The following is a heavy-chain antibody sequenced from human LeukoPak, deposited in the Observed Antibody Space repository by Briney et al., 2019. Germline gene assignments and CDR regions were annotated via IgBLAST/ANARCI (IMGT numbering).Heavy chain of an antibody. Sequence: PSETLSLTCTVSGGSISSSSYYWGWIRQPPGKGLEWIGSIYYSGSTYYNPSLKSRVTISVDTSKNQFSLKLSSVTAADTAVYYCARRATGVVPDASGSGDDAFDIWGQGTMVTVSS. V-gene: IGHV4-39*01. CDR2: IYYSGST. J-gene: IGHJ3*02. CDR3: ARRATGVVPDASGSGDDAFDI. D-gene: IGHD2-2*01. CDR1: GGSISSSSYY.